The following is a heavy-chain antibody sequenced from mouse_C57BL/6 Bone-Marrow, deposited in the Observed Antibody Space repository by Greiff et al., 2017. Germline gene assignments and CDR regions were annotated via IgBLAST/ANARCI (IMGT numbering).Heavy chain of an antibody. CDR1: GYTFTSYW. Sequence: QVQPQQPGAELVRPGTSVKLSCKASGYTFTSYWMHWVKQRPGQGLEWIGVIDPSDSYTNYNQKFKGKATLTVDTSSSTAYMQLSSLTSEDSAVYYCAREGYDEYFDYWGQGTTLTVSS. CDR2: IDPSDSYT. CDR3: AREGYDEYFDY. J-gene: IGHJ2*01. V-gene: IGHV1-59*01. D-gene: IGHD2-3*01.